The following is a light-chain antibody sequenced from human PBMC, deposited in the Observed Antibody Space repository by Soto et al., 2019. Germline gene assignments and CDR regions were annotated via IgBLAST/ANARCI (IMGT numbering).Light chain of an antibody. CDR2: GAS. CDR3: QQYGSSGT. Sequence: EIVLTQSPGTLSLSPGERATLSCRASQSVSSSYLAWYQQKPGQAPRLLIYGASNRATGIPDRFSGSGSGTDFTLTISRLEPEGFAVYYCQQYGSSGTFGQGTKV. V-gene: IGKV3-20*01. J-gene: IGKJ1*01. CDR1: QSVSSSY.